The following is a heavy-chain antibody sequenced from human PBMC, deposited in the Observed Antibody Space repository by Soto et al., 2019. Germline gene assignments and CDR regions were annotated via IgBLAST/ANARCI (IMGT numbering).Heavy chain of an antibody. Sequence: PGESLKISCQGSGDKFDNFWIGWVRQMPEKGREWMGIRYFGDSNVRYSPSFQGQVTISADKSVSTAYLQWSSLKASDAAIYYCARRRNIVGAPFDSWGQGTLVTVSS. CDR1: GDKFDNFW. J-gene: IGHJ4*02. CDR2: RYFGDSNV. D-gene: IGHD1-26*01. V-gene: IGHV5-51*01. CDR3: ARRRNIVGAPFDS.